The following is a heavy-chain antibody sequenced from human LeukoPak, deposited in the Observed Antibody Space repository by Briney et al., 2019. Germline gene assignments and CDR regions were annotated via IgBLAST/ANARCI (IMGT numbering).Heavy chain of an antibody. CDR2: INHSGST. D-gene: IGHD3-3*01. CDR3: ARGLNDSWTGENY. CDR1: HGSPCGSF. V-gene: IGHV4-34*01. Sequence: SEALSLTRAVHHGSPCGSFWCWISQPPGKGLEWIGEINHSGSTNYNPSLKSRGTISLDTSKSQFSLKVRYVTAADTAVYYCARGLNDSWTGENYWGQGTLVTVSS. J-gene: IGHJ4*02.